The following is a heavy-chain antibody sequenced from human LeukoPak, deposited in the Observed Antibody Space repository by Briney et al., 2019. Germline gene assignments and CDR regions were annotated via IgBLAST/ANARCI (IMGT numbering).Heavy chain of an antibody. CDR2: INHSGST. D-gene: IGHD6-19*01. Sequence: SETPSLTCAVYGGSFSGYYWSWIRQPPGKGLEWIGEINHSGSTNYNPSLKSRVTISVDTSKNQFSLKLSSVTAADTAVYYCARGYSSGWYGYWGQGTLVTVSS. CDR3: ARGYSSGWYGY. J-gene: IGHJ4*02. V-gene: IGHV4-34*01. CDR1: GGSFSGYY.